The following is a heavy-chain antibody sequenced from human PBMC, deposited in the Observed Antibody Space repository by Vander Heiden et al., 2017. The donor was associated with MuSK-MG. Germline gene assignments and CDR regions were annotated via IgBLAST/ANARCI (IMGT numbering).Heavy chain of an antibody. CDR2: IRYDGSNK. CDR1: GFTFRSYG. V-gene: IGHV3-30*02. Sequence: QVQLVESGGGVVQPGGSLRLSCAASGFTFRSYGMHWVRQAPGKGLEWVAFIRYDGSNKYYADSVKGRFTISRDNSKNTLYLQMNSLRAEDTAVYYCAKDQYSGSYYDYFDYWGQGTLVTVSS. J-gene: IGHJ4*02. D-gene: IGHD1-26*01. CDR3: AKDQYSGSYYDYFDY.